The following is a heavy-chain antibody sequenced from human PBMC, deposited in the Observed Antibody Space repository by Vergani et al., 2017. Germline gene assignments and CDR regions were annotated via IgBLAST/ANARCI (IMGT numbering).Heavy chain of an antibody. CDR3: ARATPLRFRSHAFDY. CDR2: IYYSGST. D-gene: IGHD3-3*01. J-gene: IGHJ4*02. CDR1: GGSISSYY. Sequence: QVQLQESGPGLVKPSETLSLTCTVSGGSISSYYWSWIRQPPGKGLEWIGYIYYSGSTNYNPSLKSRVTISVDTSKNQFSLKLSSVTAADTAVYYCARATPLRFRSHAFDYWGQGTLVTVSS. V-gene: IGHV4-59*01.